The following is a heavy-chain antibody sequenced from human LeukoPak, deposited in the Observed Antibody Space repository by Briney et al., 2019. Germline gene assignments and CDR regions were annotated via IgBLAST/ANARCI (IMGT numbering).Heavy chain of an antibody. CDR2: IDPNNADT. CDR3: ARRSRNGLDAFDI. J-gene: IGHJ3*02. Sequence: ASVKVSCKASAYTFTGYYMHWVRQAPGQGLEWMGWIDPNNADTDYAQKFQGRVTMTRDRSISTTYMELSRLTSDDTAVYYCARRSRNGLDAFDIWGQGTVVTVSS. V-gene: IGHV1-2*02. CDR1: AYTFTGYY. D-gene: IGHD1-14*01.